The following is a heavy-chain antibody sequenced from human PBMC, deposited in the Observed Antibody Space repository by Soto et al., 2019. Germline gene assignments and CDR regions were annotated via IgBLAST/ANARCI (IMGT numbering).Heavy chain of an antibody. CDR2: ITPMFGTA. J-gene: IGHJ2*01. Sequence: QVQLVQSGAEVKKPGSSVKVSCKASGGTFSRYAISWVRQAPGQGLEWMGGITPMFGTANYAQKFQGRVTITADESTSTVHMERTRLTSEDTAVYYCAQTLGSAVAGPGRFDLWGRGTLVIVSS. CDR1: GGTFSRYA. V-gene: IGHV1-69*12. CDR3: AQTLGSAVAGPGRFDL. D-gene: IGHD6-19*01.